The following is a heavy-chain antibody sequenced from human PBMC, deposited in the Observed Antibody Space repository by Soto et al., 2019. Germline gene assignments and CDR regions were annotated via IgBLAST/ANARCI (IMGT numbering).Heavy chain of an antibody. Sequence: GESLKISWKGSGYSFTSYWISSVREMPGKGLEWMGRIDPSDSYTNYSPSFQGHVTISADKSISTAYLQCSSLKASDTAMYYCASTIVDDHGMDVWGQGNTVIVSS. D-gene: IGHD1-26*01. CDR3: ASTIVDDHGMDV. CDR2: IDPSDSYT. J-gene: IGHJ6*02. V-gene: IGHV5-10-1*01. CDR1: GYSFTSYW.